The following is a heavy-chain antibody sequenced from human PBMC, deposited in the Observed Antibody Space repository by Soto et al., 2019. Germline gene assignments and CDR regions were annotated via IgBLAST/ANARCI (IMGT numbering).Heavy chain of an antibody. D-gene: IGHD2-15*01. Sequence: SETLSLTCTVSGGSINRSSYYWGWIRQTPGKGLEWIGNIFYSDITYYNPSLKSRVTISVDTSKNQFSLKLSSVTAADTAVYYCARHLTYCSAGSCYSDFPYYGMDVWGQGTTVTVSS. J-gene: IGHJ6*02. CDR2: IFYSDIT. CDR1: GGSINRSSYY. V-gene: IGHV4-39*01. CDR3: ARHLTYCSAGSCYSDFPYYGMDV.